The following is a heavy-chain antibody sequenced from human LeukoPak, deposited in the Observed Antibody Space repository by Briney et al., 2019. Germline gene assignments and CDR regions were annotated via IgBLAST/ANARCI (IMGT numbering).Heavy chain of an antibody. Sequence: PGGSLRLSCAASGFTFSSYWMSWVRQAPGKGLEWVANIKQDGSEKYYVDSVKGRFTISRDNAKNSLYLRMNSLRAEDTAVYYCYGAVAGDDFDSWGQGTLVTVSS. CDR3: YGAVAGDDFDS. D-gene: IGHD6-19*01. CDR2: IKQDGSEK. J-gene: IGHJ4*02. CDR1: GFTFSSYW. V-gene: IGHV3-7*01.